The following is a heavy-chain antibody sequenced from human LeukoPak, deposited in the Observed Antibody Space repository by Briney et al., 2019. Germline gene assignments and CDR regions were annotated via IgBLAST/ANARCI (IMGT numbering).Heavy chain of an antibody. J-gene: IGHJ5*02. CDR3: AKDLSRAVAADWFDP. Sequence: GGSLRLSCAASGFTVSSNYMSWVRQAPGKGLEWVSVIYSGGSTYYADSVKGRFTISRDNSKNTLCLQMNSLRAEDTAVYYCAKDLSRAVAADWFDPWDQGSLVTVSS. CDR2: IYSGGST. D-gene: IGHD6-19*01. CDR1: GFTVSSNY. V-gene: IGHV3-53*01.